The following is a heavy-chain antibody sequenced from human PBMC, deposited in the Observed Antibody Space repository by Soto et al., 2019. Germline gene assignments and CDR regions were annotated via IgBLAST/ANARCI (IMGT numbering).Heavy chain of an antibody. CDR3: ATDFLLYGSSWPMFRYGMEV. J-gene: IGHJ6*02. CDR1: GYTLTELS. V-gene: IGHV1-24*01. CDR2: FDPEDGET. Sequence: ASVKVSCKVSGYTLTELSMHWVRQAPGKGLEWMGGFDPEDGETIYAQKFQGRVTMTEDTSTDTAYMELSSLRSEDTAVYYCATDFLLYGSSWPMFRYGMEVWGQGTTVTVSS. D-gene: IGHD6-13*01.